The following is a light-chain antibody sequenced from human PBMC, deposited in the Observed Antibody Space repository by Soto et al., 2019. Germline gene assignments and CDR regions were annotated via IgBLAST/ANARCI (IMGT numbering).Light chain of an antibody. CDR1: LSLVFSDGITY. CDR2: KVS. CDR3: MQGIYWPPYT. V-gene: IGKV2-30*01. J-gene: IGKJ2*01. Sequence: AVLTQSPLSLPVTVGQPASISCRSSLSLVFSDGITYLSWFHQRPGQSPRRLIYKVSNRDSGVPDRFSGSWSVTDFTLKISRVEAEDVGIYYCMQGIYWPPYTFGQGTKLDLK.